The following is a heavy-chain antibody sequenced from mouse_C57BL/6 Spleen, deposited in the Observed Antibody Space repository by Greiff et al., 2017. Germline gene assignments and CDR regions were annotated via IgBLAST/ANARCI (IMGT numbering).Heavy chain of an antibody. V-gene: IGHV1-82*01. J-gene: IGHJ4*01. CDR1: GYAFSSSW. Sequence: QVQLQQSGPELVKPGASVKISCKASGYAFSSSWMNWVKQRPGKGLEWIGRIYPGDGDTNYNGKFKGKATLAADKSSSTAYMQLSGLTAEDSGVYVCARSGDYDYAMDYWGQGTSVTVSS. D-gene: IGHD2-4*01. CDR3: ARSGDYDYAMDY. CDR2: IYPGDGDT.